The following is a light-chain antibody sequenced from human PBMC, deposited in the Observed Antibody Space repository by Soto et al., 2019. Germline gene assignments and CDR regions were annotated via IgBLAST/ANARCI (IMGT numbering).Light chain of an antibody. Sequence: EIVLTQSPGTLSLSPGEGATLACRASQSVRNSYLAWYQQKPGQAPRLLIYGASTRATGIPDRFSGSGSGTDFTLTISRLEPEDFAVYYCQQYGSSPRFTFGPGTKVDIK. J-gene: IGKJ3*01. CDR3: QQYGSSPRFT. V-gene: IGKV3-20*01. CDR1: QSVRNSY. CDR2: GAS.